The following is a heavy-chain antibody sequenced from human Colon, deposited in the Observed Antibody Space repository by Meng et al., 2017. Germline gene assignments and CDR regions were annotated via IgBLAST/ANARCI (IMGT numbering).Heavy chain of an antibody. Sequence: QVQLQEPGAGRVRPSETLSPLCDVSGASVRSPDHQWGWVRQPPGKGLEWIGYARIDYANTNYNPSLKSRVNVSLDTSKNQFSLNVRSVTAADTAVYYCARDYWGSLDFWGQGILVTVSS. CDR2: ARIDYANT. CDR3: ARDYWGSLDF. CDR1: GASVRSPDHQ. J-gene: IGHJ4*02. V-gene: IGHV4-61*08. D-gene: IGHD3-16*01.